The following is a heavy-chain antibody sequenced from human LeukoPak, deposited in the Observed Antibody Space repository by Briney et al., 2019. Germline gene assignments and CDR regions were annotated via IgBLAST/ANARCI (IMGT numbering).Heavy chain of an antibody. J-gene: IGHJ4*02. CDR3: ARGINWPPQDYFDF. CDR2: MYYSGST. Sequence: SETLSLTCTVSGGSFSSGRSYWGWIRQAPGKGLEWIGNMYYSGSTYYNPSLKSRVTISIDASNNQFSLKLSSLTAADTAVYYCARGINWPPQDYFDFWGQGIMVTVSS. CDR1: GGSFSSGRSY. V-gene: IGHV4-39*01. D-gene: IGHD1-1*01.